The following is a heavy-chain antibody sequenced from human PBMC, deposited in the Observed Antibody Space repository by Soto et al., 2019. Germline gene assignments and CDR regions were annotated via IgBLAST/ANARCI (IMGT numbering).Heavy chain of an antibody. CDR2: SNAGNGNT. J-gene: IGHJ4*02. D-gene: IGHD4-17*01. Sequence: ASVKVSCKASGYTFTGYAMHWVRQAPGQRLEWMGWSNAGNGNTKYSQKFQGRVTITRDTSASTAYMELSSLRSEDTAVYYCARDKFCDYDFDYWGQGTLLTVSS. V-gene: IGHV1-3*01. CDR3: ARDKFCDYDFDY. CDR1: GYTFTGYA.